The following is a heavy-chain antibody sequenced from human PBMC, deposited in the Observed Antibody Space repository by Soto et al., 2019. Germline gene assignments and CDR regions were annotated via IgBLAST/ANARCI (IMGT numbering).Heavy chain of an antibody. CDR1: GFTFDDYA. CDR3: AKGSYGLPYYFDY. CDR2: ISWNSGSI. V-gene: IGHV3-9*01. D-gene: IGHD5-18*01. Sequence: GGSLRLSCAASGFTFDDYAMHWVRQAPGKGLEWVSGISWNSGSIGYADSVKGRFTISRDNAKNSLYLQMNSLRAEDTALYYCAKGSYGLPYYFDYWGQGTLVTV. J-gene: IGHJ4*02.